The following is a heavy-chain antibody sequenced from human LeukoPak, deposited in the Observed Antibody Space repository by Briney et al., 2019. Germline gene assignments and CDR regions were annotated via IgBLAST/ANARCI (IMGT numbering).Heavy chain of an antibody. CDR2: ISGSGDNT. J-gene: IGHJ4*02. CDR1: GLTSSNYA. Sequence: GGSLRLSCAASGLTSSNYAMSRVRQAPGKGLEWVSSISGSGDNTYYADSVKGRFTISRDNSKNTLYLQLNSLRAEDTAVYYCAKGGWGSYFEYWGQGTLVTVSS. V-gene: IGHV3-23*01. D-gene: IGHD3-16*01. CDR3: AKGGWGSYFEY.